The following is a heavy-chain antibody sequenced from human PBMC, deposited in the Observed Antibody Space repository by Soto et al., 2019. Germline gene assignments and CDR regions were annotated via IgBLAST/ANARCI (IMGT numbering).Heavy chain of an antibody. J-gene: IGHJ4*02. CDR2: IYYSGST. V-gene: IGHV4-59*01. D-gene: IGHD6-19*01. Sequence: PSETLSLTCTVSGGSISSYYWSWIRQPPGKGLEWIGYIYYSGSTNYNPSLKSRVTISVDTSKNQFSLKLSSVTAADTAVYYCARTPSYDIAVADMTCEKWGQETL. CDR3: ARTPSYDIAVADMTCEK. CDR1: GGSISSYY.